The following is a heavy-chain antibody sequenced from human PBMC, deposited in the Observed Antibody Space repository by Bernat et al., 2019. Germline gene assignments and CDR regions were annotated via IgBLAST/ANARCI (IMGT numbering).Heavy chain of an antibody. J-gene: IGHJ6*04. CDR2: IIPILGIA. D-gene: IGHD1-1*01. CDR3: ARGGGLGMNADV. Sequence: QVQLVQSGAEVKKPGSSVKVSCKASGGTFSSYTISWVRQAPGQGLEWMGRIIPILGIANYAQKFQGRVTITADKSTSTAYMELSSLRSEDTAVYYCARGGGLGMNADVWGKGTTVTVSS. V-gene: IGHV1-69*02. CDR1: GGTFSSYT.